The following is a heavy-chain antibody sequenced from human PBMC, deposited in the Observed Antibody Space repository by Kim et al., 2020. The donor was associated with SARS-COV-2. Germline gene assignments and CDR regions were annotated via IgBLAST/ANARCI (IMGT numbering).Heavy chain of an antibody. Sequence: GGSLRLSCAASGFTFSSYGIHWVRQAPGKGLEWVAVIWLAGSNKYYADSVKGRFTISRDNSKNTLYLQMNSLRAEDTAVYYCGRGGGSYYYYMDVWGKGT. V-gene: IGHV3-33*01. D-gene: IGHD2-15*01. CDR2: IWLAGSNK. CDR3: GRGGGSYYYYMDV. J-gene: IGHJ6*03. CDR1: GFTFSSYG.